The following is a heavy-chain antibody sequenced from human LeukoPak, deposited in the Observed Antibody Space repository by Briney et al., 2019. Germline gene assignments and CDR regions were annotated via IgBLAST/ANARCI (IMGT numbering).Heavy chain of an antibody. D-gene: IGHD3-9*01. CDR3: AKNYDFLTGYAS. J-gene: IGHJ4*02. CDR2: VNPSSGVT. Sequence: ASVKVSCKAFGYTFTTYDINWVRQATGQGLEWMGWVNPSSGVTRYAQKFQGRVTVTRNTSISTAYMELSSLRSEDTAVYYCAKNYDFLTGYASWGQGTLVTVSS. CDR1: GYTFTTYD. V-gene: IGHV1-8*01.